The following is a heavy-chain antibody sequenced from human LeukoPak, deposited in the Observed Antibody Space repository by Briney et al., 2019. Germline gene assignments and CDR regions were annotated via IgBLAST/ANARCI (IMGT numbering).Heavy chain of an antibody. V-gene: IGHV3-53*01. J-gene: IGHJ4*02. CDR3: VSYSSSPGGAVLREY. CDR1: GFTVSSNY. CDR2: IYSGGST. Sequence: GGSLRLSCAASGFTVSSNYMSWVRQAPGKGLEWVSVIYSGGSTYYADSVKGRFTISRDNSKNTLYLQMNSLRAEDTAVYYCVSYSSSPGGAVLREYWGQGTLVTVSS. D-gene: IGHD6-13*01.